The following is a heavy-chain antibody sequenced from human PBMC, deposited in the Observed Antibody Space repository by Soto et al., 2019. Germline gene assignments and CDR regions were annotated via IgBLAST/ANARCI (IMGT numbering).Heavy chain of an antibody. Sequence: PGGSLRLSCAASGFTFSSYSMNWVRQAPGKGLEWVSYISSSSSTIYYADSVKGRFTISRDNAKNSLYLQMNSLRDEDTAVYYCARDNYDFWSGYYLNWFDPWGQGTLVTVSS. D-gene: IGHD3-3*01. CDR2: ISSSSSTI. J-gene: IGHJ5*02. V-gene: IGHV3-48*02. CDR1: GFTFSSYS. CDR3: ARDNYDFWSGYYLNWFDP.